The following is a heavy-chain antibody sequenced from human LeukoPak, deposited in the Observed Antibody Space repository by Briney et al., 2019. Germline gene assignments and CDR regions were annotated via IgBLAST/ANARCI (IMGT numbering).Heavy chain of an antibody. D-gene: IGHD6-19*01. J-gene: IGHJ5*02. CDR3: AKGAGPPWFDP. CDR2: VYYDGST. Sequence: SETLSLTCTVSGGSISTINDYWGWIRQPPGKGLEWIGSVYYDGSTYYNAPFKSRVTISVDTSRNQFSMNLNSVTAADTAVYYCAKGAGPPWFDPWGQGTLVTVSS. CDR1: GGSISTINDY. V-gene: IGHV4-39*07.